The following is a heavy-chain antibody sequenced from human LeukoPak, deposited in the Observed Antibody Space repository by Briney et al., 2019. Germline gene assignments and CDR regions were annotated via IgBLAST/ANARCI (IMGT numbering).Heavy chain of an antibody. CDR3: TTDPIYDFWSGYSFDY. Sequence: GGSLRLSCAASGFTFNNYAMSWVRQAPGKGLEWVGRIKSKTDGGTTDYAAPVKGRFTISRDDSKNTLYLQMNSLKTEDTAVYYCTTDPIYDFWSGYSFDYWGQGTLVTVSS. CDR1: GFTFNNYA. D-gene: IGHD3-3*01. CDR2: IKSKTDGGTT. J-gene: IGHJ4*02. V-gene: IGHV3-15*01.